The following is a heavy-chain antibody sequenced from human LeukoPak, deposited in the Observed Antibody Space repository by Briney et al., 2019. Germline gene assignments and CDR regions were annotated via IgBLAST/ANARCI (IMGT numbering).Heavy chain of an antibody. D-gene: IGHD4-11*01. CDR2: INYSGDTT. CDR1: EFTFDDYA. V-gene: IGHV3-23*01. Sequence: PGGSLRLSCAASEFTFDDYAMNWVRQAPGKGLEWVSTINYSGDTTYYADSVKGRFTISRDNAKNTLYLQMDSLRDEDTAVYFCARMGLYSRDYMDVWGKGTTVTASS. J-gene: IGHJ6*03. CDR3: ARMGLYSRDYMDV.